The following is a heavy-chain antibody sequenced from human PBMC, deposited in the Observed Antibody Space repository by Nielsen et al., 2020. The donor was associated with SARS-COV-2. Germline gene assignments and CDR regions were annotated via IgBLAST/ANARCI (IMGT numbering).Heavy chain of an antibody. CDR2: ISSSGSTI. CDR3: VRSALYSSSSRWFDP. V-gene: IGHV3-48*03. Sequence: GESLKISCAASGFTFSSYEMNWVRQAPGKGLEWVSYISSSGSTIYYADSVKGRFSISRDNSKNTLHLQMNSLRAEDTAIYYCVRSALYSSSSRWFDPWGQGTLVTVSS. CDR1: GFTFSSYE. J-gene: IGHJ5*02. D-gene: IGHD6-6*01.